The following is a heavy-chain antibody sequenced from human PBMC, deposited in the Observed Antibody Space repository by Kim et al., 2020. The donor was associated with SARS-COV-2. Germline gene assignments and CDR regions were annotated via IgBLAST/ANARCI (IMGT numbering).Heavy chain of an antibody. CDR3: ARMDGLEWLLNGMDV. V-gene: IGHV1-69*02. D-gene: IGHD3-3*01. CDR2: IIPILGIA. CDR1: GGTFSSYT. J-gene: IGHJ6*02. Sequence: SVKVSCKASGGTFSSYTISWVRQAPGQGLEWMGRIIPILGIANYAQKFQGRVTITADKSTSTAYMELSSLRSEDTAVYYCARMDGLEWLLNGMDVWGQGTTVTVSS.